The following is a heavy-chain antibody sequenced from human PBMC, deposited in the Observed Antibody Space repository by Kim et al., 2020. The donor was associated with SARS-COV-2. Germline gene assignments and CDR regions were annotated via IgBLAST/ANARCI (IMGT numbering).Heavy chain of an antibody. J-gene: IGHJ3*02. CDR2: VCGNDGST. CDR1: GFSVSGYS. Sequence: GGSLRLSCATSGFSVSGYSMGWVRQAPGKGLEWVSAVCGNDGSTYYQDSGRRLSIITSDNSNNTLHPQMSRLTADDAALYYWAIDQFDYAYTHFYISGQG. V-gene: IGHV3-23*01. CDR3: AIDQFDYAYTHFYI. D-gene: IGHD3-16*01.